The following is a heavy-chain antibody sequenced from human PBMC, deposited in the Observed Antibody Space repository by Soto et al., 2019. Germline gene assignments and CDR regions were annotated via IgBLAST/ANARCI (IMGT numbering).Heavy chain of an antibody. V-gene: IGHV3-30-3*01. CDR1: GFTFSPYT. CDR2: ISYDGSDK. D-gene: IGHD2-21*02. CDR3: ARGGGFCGADCYTRGSDY. Sequence: GGSLRLSCAASGFTFSPYTMHWVRQTPGKGLEWVAVISYDGSDKNYADSVRGRFTISRDNSKNTLFLQMNSLRAEDKALYYCARGGGFCGADCYTRGSDYRGQGA. J-gene: IGHJ4*02.